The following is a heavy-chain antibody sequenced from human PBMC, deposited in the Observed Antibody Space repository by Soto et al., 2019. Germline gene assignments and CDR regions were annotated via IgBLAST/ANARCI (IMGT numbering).Heavy chain of an antibody. Sequence: QVQLVESGGGVVQPGRSLRLSCAASGFTFSSYGMHWVRQAPGKGLEWVAVIWYDGSNKYYADSVKGRFTISRDNSKNTLYLQMNSLRAEDTAVYYCARVRQQYRSGFVDYWGQGTLVTVSS. CDR1: GFTFSSYG. CDR3: ARVRQQYRSGFVDY. V-gene: IGHV3-33*01. J-gene: IGHJ4*02. CDR2: IWYDGSNK. D-gene: IGHD6-19*01.